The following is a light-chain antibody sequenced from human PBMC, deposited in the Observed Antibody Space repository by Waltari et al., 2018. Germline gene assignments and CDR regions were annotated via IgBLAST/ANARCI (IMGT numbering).Light chain of an antibody. CDR2: GAS. CDR3: QQRSTWPLT. V-gene: IGKV3D-20*02. Sequence: EIVLTQSPGTLSLSPGERATLSCRASQSVSSNSLAWYQQKPGQAPRLLIYGASSRATGIPDRFSGSGSGTDFTLTITRLEPEDFAVYYCQQRSTWPLTFGGGTKVEIK. CDR1: QSVSSNS. J-gene: IGKJ4*01.